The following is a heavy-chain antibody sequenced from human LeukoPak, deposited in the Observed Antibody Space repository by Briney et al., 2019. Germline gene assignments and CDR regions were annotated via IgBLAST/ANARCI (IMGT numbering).Heavy chain of an antibody. D-gene: IGHD6-13*01. CDR2: IYYSGST. J-gene: IGHJ4*02. Sequence: SETLSLTCTVSGDSISSSSYYWGWIRQPPGKGLEWIGYIYYSGSTYYNPSLKSRVTISVDTSKNQFSLKLSSVTAADTAVYYCARVAAAGMVTLPFDYWGQGTLVTVSS. CDR3: ARVAAAGMVTLPFDY. V-gene: IGHV4-31*03. CDR1: GDSISSSSYY.